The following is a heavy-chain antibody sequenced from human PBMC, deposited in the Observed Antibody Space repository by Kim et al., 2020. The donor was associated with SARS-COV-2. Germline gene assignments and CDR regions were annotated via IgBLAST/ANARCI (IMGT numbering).Heavy chain of an antibody. CDR3: AREGAVAAQRGDFVY. J-gene: IGHJ4*02. CDR2: INPSGGST. V-gene: IGHV1-46*01. Sequence: ASVKVSCKASGYTFTSYYMHWVRQAPGQGLEWMGIINPSGGSTSYAQKFQGRVTMTRDTSTSTVYMELSSLRSEDTAVYYCAREGAVAAQRGDFVYWGQGTLVTVSS. CDR1: GYTFTSYY. D-gene: IGHD6-19*01.